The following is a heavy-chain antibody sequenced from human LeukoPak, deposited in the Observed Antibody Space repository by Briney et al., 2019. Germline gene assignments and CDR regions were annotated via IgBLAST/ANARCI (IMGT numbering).Heavy chain of an antibody. CDR3: ARDWADTVRPRMHY. CDR1: GFTFSNYW. Sequence: QPGGSLRLSCVASGFTFSNYWMSWVRQAPGKGLEWVANIKQDGSEKFYVDSVKGRFTISRDNAKNSLYLQMNSLRAEDTAVYYCARDWADTVRPRMHYWGQGTLVTVSS. V-gene: IGHV3-7*01. D-gene: IGHD5-18*01. J-gene: IGHJ4*02. CDR2: IKQDGSEK.